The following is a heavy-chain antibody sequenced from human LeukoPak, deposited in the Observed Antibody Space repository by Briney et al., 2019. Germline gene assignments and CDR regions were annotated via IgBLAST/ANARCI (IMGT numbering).Heavy chain of an antibody. D-gene: IGHD3-3*01. CDR3: ARSFWSGYSGKVWFDP. J-gene: IGHJ5*02. CDR2: IYYSGNT. V-gene: IGHV4-31*03. CDR1: GASISSGDFH. Sequence: PSQTLSLTCTVSGASISSGDFHWSWIRQHPGKGLEWIGYIYYSGNTYYNPSLKSRFTISVDASKNQFSLKLSSVTAADTAVCYCARSFWSGYSGKVWFDPWGQGTLVTVSS.